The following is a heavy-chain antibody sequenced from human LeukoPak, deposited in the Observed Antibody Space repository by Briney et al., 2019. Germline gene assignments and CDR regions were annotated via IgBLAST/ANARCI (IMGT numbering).Heavy chain of an antibody. CDR3: ARSPSGVPAAMGWFDP. J-gene: IGHJ5*02. V-gene: IGHV4-31*03. Sequence: SETLSLTCTVSGGSISSGGYYWIWIRQHPGKGLEWIGYIYYSGSTYYNPSLKSRVTISVDTSKNQFSLKLSSVTAADTAVYYCARSPSGVPAAMGWFDPWGQGTLVTVSS. CDR2: IYYSGST. D-gene: IGHD2-2*01. CDR1: GGSISSGGYY.